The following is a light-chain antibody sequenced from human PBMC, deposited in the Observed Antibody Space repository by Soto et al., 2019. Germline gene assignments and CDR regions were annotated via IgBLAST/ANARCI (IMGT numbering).Light chain of an antibody. J-gene: IGLJ3*02. V-gene: IGLV2-14*01. CDR1: SSDVGAYKY. CDR2: ELS. Sequence: QSVLTQPASVSGSPGQSITISCTGTSSDVGAYKYVSWYQQHPGKAPKLMIYELSNRPSGVSNRFSGSKSGNTASVTISGLQVEDEADYYCSSYAGSNNLVFAGGTKVTVL. CDR3: SSYAGSNNLV.